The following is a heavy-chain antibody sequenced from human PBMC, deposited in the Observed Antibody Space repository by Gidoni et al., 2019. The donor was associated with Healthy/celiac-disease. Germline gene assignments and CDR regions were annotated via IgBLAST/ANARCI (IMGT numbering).Heavy chain of an antibody. D-gene: IGHD1-26*01. J-gene: IGHJ4*02. V-gene: IGHV3-21*01. CDR2: ISSSSSYI. CDR1: GFTFSSYS. Sequence: EVQLVESGGGLVKPGGSLRLSCAASGFTFSSYSMNWVRQAPGKGLEWVSSISSSSSYIYYADSVKGRFTISRDNAKNSLYLQMNSLRAEDTAVYYCARVSGSYHGCDCWGQGTLVTVSS. CDR3: ARVSGSYHGCDC.